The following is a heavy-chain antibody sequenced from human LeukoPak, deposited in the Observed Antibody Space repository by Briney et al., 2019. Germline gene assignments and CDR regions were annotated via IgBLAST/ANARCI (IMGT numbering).Heavy chain of an antibody. CDR2: IYYSGST. CDR3: ARQHGSGSYHRTGRTFDY. CDR1: GGSISGSSYY. J-gene: IGHJ4*02. Sequence: PSETLSLTCTVSGGSISGSSYYWGWIRQPPGKGLEWIGSIYYSGSTYYNPSLKSRVTISVDTSKNQFSLKLSSVTAADTAVYYCARQHGSGSYHRTGRTFDYWGQGTLVTVSS. V-gene: IGHV4-39*01. D-gene: IGHD3-10*01.